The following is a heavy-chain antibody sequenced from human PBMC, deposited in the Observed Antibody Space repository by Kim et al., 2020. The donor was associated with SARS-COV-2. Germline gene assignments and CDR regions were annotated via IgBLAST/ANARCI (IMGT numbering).Heavy chain of an antibody. CDR1: GYTFTNYY. CDR3: AREDKPNWFDP. Sequence: ASVKVSCKASGYTFTNYYLHWVRQAPGQGLEWMGIINPSGGRTSYAQKFQGRVTMTRDTSTNTVYMKLSSLRSDDTAVYYCAREDKPNWFDPWGQGTLVTVSS. CDR2: INPSGGRT. J-gene: IGHJ5*02. V-gene: IGHV1-46*01.